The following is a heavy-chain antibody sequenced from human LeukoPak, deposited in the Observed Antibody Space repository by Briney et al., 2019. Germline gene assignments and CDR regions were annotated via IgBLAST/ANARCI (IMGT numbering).Heavy chain of an antibody. V-gene: IGHV3-48*03. CDR2: ISSRSGPTK. Sequence: SCKASGGTFSSYAISWVRQAPGKGLEWVSYISSRSGPTKYYADSVKGRFTISRDNAKNSLYLQMDSLRAEDTAIYYCAREGGSFFFDYWGQGALVTVSS. D-gene: IGHD1-26*01. CDR3: AREGGSFFFDY. J-gene: IGHJ4*02. CDR1: GGTFSSYA.